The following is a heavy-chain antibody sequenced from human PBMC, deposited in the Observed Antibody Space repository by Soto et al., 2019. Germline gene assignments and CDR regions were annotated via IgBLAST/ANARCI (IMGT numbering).Heavy chain of an antibody. CDR3: AKDWGFEAAGYSYYGMDV. Sequence: EVQLLESGGGLVQPGGSLRLSCAASGFTFSSYAMSWVRQAPGKGLEWVSAISGSGGSTYYADSVKGRFTISRDNSKNTLYLQMNSLRAEDTAVYYCAKDWGFEAAGYSYYGMDVWGQGTTVTVSS. J-gene: IGHJ6*02. CDR1: GFTFSSYA. CDR2: ISGSGGST. V-gene: IGHV3-23*01. D-gene: IGHD6-13*01.